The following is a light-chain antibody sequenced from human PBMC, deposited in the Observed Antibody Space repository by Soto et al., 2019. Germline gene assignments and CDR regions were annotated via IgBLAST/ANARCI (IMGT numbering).Light chain of an antibody. CDR1: TSDIGGYYF. Sequence: QSALAQPASVSGSPGQSITISCTGITSDIGGYYFVSWYQQHPDKAPKLMIYDVSNRPSGVSNRFSGFKSGNTASLTISGLQAEDEADYYCSSYRSSNTPFVFGTGTKVTVL. V-gene: IGLV2-14*01. CDR2: DVS. J-gene: IGLJ1*01. CDR3: SSYRSSNTPFV.